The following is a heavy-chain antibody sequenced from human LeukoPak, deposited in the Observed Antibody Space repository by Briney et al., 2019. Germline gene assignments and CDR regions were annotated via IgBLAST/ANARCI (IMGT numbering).Heavy chain of an antibody. CDR1: GYTFNGYY. V-gene: IGHV1-2*02. CDR3: ARDPPYNWNDGADNFDY. J-gene: IGHJ4*02. CDR2: TNPNSGGT. D-gene: IGHD1-1*01. Sequence: ASVKVSCKASGYTFNGYYMHWVRQAPGQGLEWMGWTNPNSGGTNYAQKFQGRVTMTRDTSISTAYMELSRLRSDDTAVYYCARDPPYNWNDGADNFDYWGQGTLVTVSS.